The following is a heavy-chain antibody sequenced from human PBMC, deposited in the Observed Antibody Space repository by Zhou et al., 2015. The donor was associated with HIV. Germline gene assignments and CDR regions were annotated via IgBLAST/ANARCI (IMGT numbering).Heavy chain of an antibody. V-gene: IGHV1-69*01. D-gene: IGHD5-18*01. Sequence: QVQLVQSGAEVKKPGSSVKVSCRASGGTFSSYAISWVRQAPGQGLEWMGGIIPIFGTANYAQKFQGRVTITADESTSTAYMELSSLRSEDTAVYYCARVMEGQLPSQYYYYYMDVWGKGTTVTVSS. CDR2: IIPIFGTA. J-gene: IGHJ6*03. CDR3: ARVMEGQLPSQYYYYYMDV. CDR1: GGTFSSYA.